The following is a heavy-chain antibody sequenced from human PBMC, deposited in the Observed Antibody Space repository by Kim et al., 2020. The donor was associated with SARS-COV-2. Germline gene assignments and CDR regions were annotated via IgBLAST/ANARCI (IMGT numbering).Heavy chain of an antibody. Sequence: GGSLRLSCAASGFTFSSYGMHWVRQAPGKGLEWVAVIWYDGSNKYYADSVKGRFTISRDNSKNTLYLQMNSLRAEDTAVYYCARDSMTYAFDIWGQGTMVTVSS. V-gene: IGHV3-33*08. CDR1: GFTFSSYG. CDR3: ARDSMTYAFDI. CDR2: IWYDGSNK. D-gene: IGHD3-22*01. J-gene: IGHJ3*02.